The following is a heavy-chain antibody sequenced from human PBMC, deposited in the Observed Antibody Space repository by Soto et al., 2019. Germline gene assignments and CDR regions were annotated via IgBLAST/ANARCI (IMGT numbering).Heavy chain of an antibody. CDR1: GYTFTTSG. V-gene: IGHV1-18*01. Sequence: QVQLVQSGPEVRKPGASVKVSCEASGYTFTTSGISWVRQVPGQGLEWMGWISPYNGDTNSAQNFQGRVLMTADTSTATAYMELMSRISYDTAVYYCARQGGWPYYSYGLDVWGQGTTVTVSS. CDR2: ISPYNGDT. D-gene: IGHD6-19*01. J-gene: IGHJ6*02. CDR3: ARQGGWPYYSYGLDV.